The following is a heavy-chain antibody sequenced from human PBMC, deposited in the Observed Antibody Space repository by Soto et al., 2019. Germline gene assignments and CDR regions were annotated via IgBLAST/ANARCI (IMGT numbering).Heavy chain of an antibody. D-gene: IGHD1-26*01. V-gene: IGHV1-69*12. CDR3: ARDVAFGGRSAFDE. Sequence: QVQLVQSGAEVKKPGSSVKVSCKASGGTFDTYAISWVRQAPGQGLEWMGGSIPIFGTANYAQKFQGRVTXTADESTSTAYMELSSPSSEDSAVYYCARDVAFGGRSAFDEGGQGTLVTVSS. CDR1: GGTFDTYA. J-gene: IGHJ4*02. CDR2: SIPIFGTA.